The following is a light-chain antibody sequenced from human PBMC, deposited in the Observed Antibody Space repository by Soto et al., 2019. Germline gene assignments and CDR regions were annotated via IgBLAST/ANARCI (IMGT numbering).Light chain of an antibody. CDR3: QQSYGTPLT. V-gene: IGKV1-39*01. J-gene: IGKJ4*01. Sequence: DIQMTQSPSSLSASVGDRVTIACRASQSVGRYLNWYQQKLGKAPKPLIYGASNLQSGVPSRFSGSGSGTDFTLTISSLQPEDFATYYCQQSYGTPLTFGGGTKVDIK. CDR2: GAS. CDR1: QSVGRY.